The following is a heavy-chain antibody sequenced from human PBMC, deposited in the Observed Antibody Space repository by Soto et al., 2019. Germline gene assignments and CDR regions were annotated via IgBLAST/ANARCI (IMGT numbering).Heavy chain of an antibody. Sequence: QITLKESGPALVNPTQTLTLTCTFSGFSLSTSGVGVGWIRQPPGKALERLALIYWDDDKRYSPSLKSRLTITKDTSKNQVILTMTNMDPVDTATYYCAHRPSSAYCSGACFPTWGQGTLVTVSS. J-gene: IGHJ4*02. CDR2: IYWDDDK. D-gene: IGHD2-21*01. CDR3: AHRPSSAYCSGACFPT. V-gene: IGHV2-5*02. CDR1: GFSLSTSGVG.